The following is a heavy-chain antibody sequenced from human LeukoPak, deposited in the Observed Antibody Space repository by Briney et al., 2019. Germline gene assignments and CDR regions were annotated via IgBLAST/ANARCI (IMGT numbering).Heavy chain of an antibody. D-gene: IGHD3-10*01. CDR2: INPHSGGT. CDR1: GYTFTDYY. Sequence: ASVKVSCKASGYTFTDYYMHWVRQAPGQGLEWMGWINPHSGGTNYAQKFQGRVTMTRDTSISTAYMELSRLRSDDTAVYYCARVGWFGELMDLDYWGQGTLVTVSS. CDR3: ARVGWFGELMDLDY. J-gene: IGHJ4*02. V-gene: IGHV1-2*02.